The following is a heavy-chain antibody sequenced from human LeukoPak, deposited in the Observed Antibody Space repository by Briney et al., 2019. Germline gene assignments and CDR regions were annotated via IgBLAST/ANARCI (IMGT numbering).Heavy chain of an antibody. CDR3: AKDGPIDYGANGY. Sequence: GGSLRLSCAASGFTLSSYAMSWVRQAPGKGLEWVSAISGSGGSTYYADSVKGRFTISRDNSKKTLYLQMNSVRASDTAVYYCAKDGPIDYGANGYWGQGTLVTVSS. CDR2: ISGSGGST. D-gene: IGHD4/OR15-4a*01. J-gene: IGHJ4*02. CDR1: GFTLSSYA. V-gene: IGHV3-23*01.